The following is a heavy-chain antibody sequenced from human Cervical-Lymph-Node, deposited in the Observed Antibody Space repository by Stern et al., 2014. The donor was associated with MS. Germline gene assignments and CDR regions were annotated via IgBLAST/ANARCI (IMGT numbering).Heavy chain of an antibody. CDR2: IYYRGST. J-gene: IGHJ5*02. CDR3: ARGSGDWAHSWFDP. CDR1: GGSISSGGTY. D-gene: IGHD2-21*02. V-gene: IGHV4-31*03. Sequence: QVQLQESGPRLVKPSQTLSLTCSVSGGSISSGGTYWTWIRQNPGQGLEWIGHIYYRGSTYYNPSLKSRIMISIDTSTSQFSLRVNSVTAADTAVYYCARGSGDWAHSWFDPWGQGTLVTVSS.